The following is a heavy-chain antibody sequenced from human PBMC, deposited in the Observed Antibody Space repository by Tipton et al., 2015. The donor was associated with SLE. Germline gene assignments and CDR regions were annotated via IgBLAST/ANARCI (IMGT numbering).Heavy chain of an antibody. Sequence: TLSLTCTVSGGSISSYYWSWIRQPPGKGLEWIGRVSPSGGTNYNPSLKSRVTMSVDTSKNQFSLNLSSLTAADTAVYYCVRDKWGEYYPSTGYFWSFDPWGQGILVTVSS. CDR3: VRDKWGEYYPSTGYFWSFDP. CDR1: GGSISSYY. J-gene: IGHJ5*02. D-gene: IGHD3-9*01. V-gene: IGHV4-4*07. CDR2: VSPSGGT.